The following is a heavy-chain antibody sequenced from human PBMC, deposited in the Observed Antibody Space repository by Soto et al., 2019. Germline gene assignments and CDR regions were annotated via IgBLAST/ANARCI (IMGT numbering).Heavy chain of an antibody. D-gene: IGHD6-19*01. CDR1: GFTFSDYY. CDR3: ARDSAGWSAVYDC. CDR2: SSTSSSYT. J-gene: IGHJ4*02. Sequence: QVQLVESGGGLVKPGGSLRLSCAASGFTFSDYYMSWIRQAPGKGLEWVSYSSTSSSYTNYADSVNGRFTISRDNGKNSLYLQTNSLRAEDTAVYYCARDSAGWSAVYDCWGQGTLVTVSS. V-gene: IGHV3-11*05.